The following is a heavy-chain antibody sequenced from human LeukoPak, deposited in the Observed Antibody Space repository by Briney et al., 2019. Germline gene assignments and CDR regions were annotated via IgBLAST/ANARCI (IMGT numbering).Heavy chain of an antibody. J-gene: IGHJ4*02. CDR2: ISGSGGST. CDR3: AKDQSSGTYYDY. Sequence: PGGSLRLSCAASGFTFSSYDMSWARQAPGKGLEWVSAISGSGGSTYYADSVKGRFTVSRDNSKNTLYLQMNSLTAEDTALYFCAKDQSSGTYYDYWGQGTLVTVSS. D-gene: IGHD1-26*01. CDR1: GFTFSSYD. V-gene: IGHV3-23*01.